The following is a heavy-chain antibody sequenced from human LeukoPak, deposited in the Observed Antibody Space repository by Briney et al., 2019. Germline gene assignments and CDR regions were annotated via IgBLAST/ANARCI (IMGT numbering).Heavy chain of an antibody. D-gene: IGHD4/OR15-4a*01. J-gene: IGHJ4*02. CDR1: GFTVSSNY. V-gene: IGHV3-53*01. CDR3: AREQGANDDY. Sequence: GGSLRLSCAASGFTVSSNYMSWVRQPPGKGLEWVSVIYSGASTYYADSVKGRFTISRDNSKNTLYLQMNSLRAEDTAVYYCAREQGANDDYWGQGTLVTVSS. CDR2: IYSGAST.